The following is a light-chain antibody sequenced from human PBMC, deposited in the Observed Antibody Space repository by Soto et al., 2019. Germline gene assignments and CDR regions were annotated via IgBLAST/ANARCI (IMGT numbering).Light chain of an antibody. J-gene: IGLJ1*01. Sequence: QSALTQPASVSGSPGQSITISCTGTDSDVGGYNYVSWYQHHPGKAPKLIIYEVTNRPSGVSIRFSGSKSGNTASLTISGLQADDEAEYFCISYKTDDTFLFGTGTKVTVL. V-gene: IGLV2-14*01. CDR2: EVT. CDR1: DSDVGGYNY. CDR3: ISYKTDDTFL.